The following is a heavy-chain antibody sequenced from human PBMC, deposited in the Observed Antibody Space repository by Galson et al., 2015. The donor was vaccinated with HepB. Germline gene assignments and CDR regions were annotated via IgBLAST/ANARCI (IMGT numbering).Heavy chain of an antibody. D-gene: IGHD3-10*02. CDR1: GFTFRNHV. CDR3: ARGPDYYGPGDIPNDY. CDR2: IWNDGSNK. V-gene: IGHV3-33*01. Sequence: SLRLSCAASGFTFRNHVMHWVRQAPGKGLEWMAAIWNDGSNKYYAESVTGRFTISRDSSRNNLYLQMDSLRAGDTAVYYCARGPDYYGPGDIPNDYWGQGALLTVSS. J-gene: IGHJ4*02.